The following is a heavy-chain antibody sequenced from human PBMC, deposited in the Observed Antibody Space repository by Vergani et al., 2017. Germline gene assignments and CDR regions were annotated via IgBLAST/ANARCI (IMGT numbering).Heavy chain of an antibody. Sequence: EVQLLESGGGLVQPGGSLRLSCAASGFTFSSYAMSCVRHAPGKGLEWVSAISGCGGSTYYADTVRGRFTISRDNSKSTLYLQMNSLRTEDTAVYYCATKSCGAPGCQIGYFSEWGQGTLVTVSS. CDR2: ISGCGGST. J-gene: IGHJ1*01. CDR3: ATKSCGAPGCQIGYFSE. CDR1: GFTFSSYA. V-gene: IGHV3-23*01. D-gene: IGHD2-21*01.